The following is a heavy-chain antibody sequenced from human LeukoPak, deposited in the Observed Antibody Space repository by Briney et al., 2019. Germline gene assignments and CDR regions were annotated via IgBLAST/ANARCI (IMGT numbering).Heavy chain of an antibody. CDR1: GGTFSSYA. V-gene: IGHV1-69*13. CDR3: ASRADIASGWYKGGDQFDY. D-gene: IGHD6-19*01. J-gene: IGHJ4*02. CDR2: IIPIFGTA. Sequence: SVKVSCKASGGTFSSYAISWVRQAPGQGLEWMGGIIPIFGTANYAQKFQDRVTITADESTSTAYMELSSLRSEDTAVYYCASRADIASGWYKGGDQFDYWGQGTLVTVSS.